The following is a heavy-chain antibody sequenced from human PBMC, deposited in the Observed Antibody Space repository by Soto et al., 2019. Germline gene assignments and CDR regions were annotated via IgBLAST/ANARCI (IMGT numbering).Heavy chain of an antibody. V-gene: IGHV4-59*12. CDR3: AISRYSYGMKTDY. CDR1: GGSISSYY. J-gene: IGHJ4*02. D-gene: IGHD5-18*01. CDR2: IYHSGST. Sequence: SETLSLTCTVSGGSISSYYWSWIRQPPGKGLEWIGEIYHSGSTNYNPSLKSRVTISVDKSKKQFSLKLSSVTAADTAVYYCAISRYSYGMKTDYWGQGTLVTVSS.